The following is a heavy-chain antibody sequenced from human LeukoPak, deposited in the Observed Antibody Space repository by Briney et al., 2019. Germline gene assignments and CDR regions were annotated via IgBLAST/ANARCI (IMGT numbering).Heavy chain of an antibody. Sequence: GGSLRLSCSASGFTFSSYDMHWVRHAPGKGLEWVSAFHTDGGTYYLDSVKGRFTISREDAKNSLYLQMNTLRAGDTAVYYCARGSGPGVTTIDSWGQGTLVIVSS. V-gene: IGHV3-13*01. D-gene: IGHD4-17*01. J-gene: IGHJ4*02. CDR2: FHTDGGT. CDR3: ARGSGPGVTTIDS. CDR1: GFTFSSYD.